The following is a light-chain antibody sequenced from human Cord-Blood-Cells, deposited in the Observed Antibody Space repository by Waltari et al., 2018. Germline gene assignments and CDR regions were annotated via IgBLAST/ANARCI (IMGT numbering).Light chain of an antibody. J-gene: IGLJ3*02. CDR3: SSYTSSSTWV. CDR2: DVS. Sequence: QSALTQPASVSGSPGQSITIPCTGPSSDVGGYNHVSWYQQHPGKAPKLMIYDVSNRPSGVSNRFSGSKSGNTASLTISGLQAEDEADYYCSSYTSSSTWVFGGGTKLTVL. CDR1: SSDVGGYNH. V-gene: IGLV2-14*01.